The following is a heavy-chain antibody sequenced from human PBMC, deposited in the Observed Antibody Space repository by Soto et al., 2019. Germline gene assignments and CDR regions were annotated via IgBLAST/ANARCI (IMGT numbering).Heavy chain of an antibody. CDR3: AKDYYSGYEWRDYYHGMDA. CDR1: GFTFSSYA. V-gene: IGHV3-23*01. Sequence: GGSLRLSCSASGFTFSSYAMSWARQAPGKGLEWVSVISGNGDTTYYAESVKGRFTISRDNSKNTVYLQMNSLRAEDTAVYYCAKDYYSGYEWRDYYHGMDAWGQGTTVTVSS. CDR2: ISGNGDTT. J-gene: IGHJ6*02. D-gene: IGHD5-12*01.